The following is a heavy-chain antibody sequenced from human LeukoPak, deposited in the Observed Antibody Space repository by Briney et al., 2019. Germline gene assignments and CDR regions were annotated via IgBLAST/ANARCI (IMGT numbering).Heavy chain of an antibody. D-gene: IGHD6-13*01. CDR3: ARQYSSSLDY. Sequence: GESLKISCKGSGYSFTSYWIAWVRQMPGKGLEWMGIIYPGDPDTRYSPSFQGQVTISADKSISTAYLQWNSLKASDTAMYYCARQYSSSLDYWGQGTLVTVSS. J-gene: IGHJ4*02. CDR1: GYSFTSYW. CDR2: IYPGDPDT. V-gene: IGHV5-51*01.